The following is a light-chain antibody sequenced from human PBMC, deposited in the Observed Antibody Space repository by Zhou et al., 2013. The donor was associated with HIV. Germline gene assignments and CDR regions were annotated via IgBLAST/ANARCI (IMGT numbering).Light chain of an antibody. CDR2: KAA. J-gene: IGKJ4*02. Sequence: DIRMTQSPSSLSASVGDRITIACRASESVASNVNWFRQFPGKAPQLLIYKAADLQRGISSRISGRGSGTFFTLTISSLQVDDFATYFCHESYSVLGTFGGGTKV. V-gene: IGKV1-39*01. CDR1: ESVASN. CDR3: HESYSVLGT.